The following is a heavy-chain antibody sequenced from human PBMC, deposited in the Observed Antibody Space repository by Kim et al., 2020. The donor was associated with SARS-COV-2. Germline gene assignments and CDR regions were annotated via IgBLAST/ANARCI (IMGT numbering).Heavy chain of an antibody. D-gene: IGHD3-10*01. V-gene: IGHV3-23*01. Sequence: YAYSVTGLFTISRDDSKNTVYLQMNSLRPEDTAVYCCATGGLPLWFQPFNYWGQGTLVTVSS. CDR3: ATGGLPLWFQPFNY. J-gene: IGHJ4*02.